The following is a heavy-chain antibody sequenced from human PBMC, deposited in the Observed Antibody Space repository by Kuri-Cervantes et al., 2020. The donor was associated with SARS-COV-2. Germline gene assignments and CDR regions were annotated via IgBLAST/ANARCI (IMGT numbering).Heavy chain of an antibody. V-gene: IGHV1-24*01. CDR2: FDPEDGET. D-gene: IGHD5-18*01. J-gene: IGHJ6*03. Sequence: ASVKVSCKVSGYTLTELSMHWVRQAPGKGLEWMGGFDPEDGETIYAQKFQGRVTMTEDTSTDTAYMELSSLRSEDTAVYYCARTLYVDTAMGAYYYYYMDVWGKGTTVTVSS. CDR1: GYTLTELS. CDR3: ARTLYVDTAMGAYYYYYMDV.